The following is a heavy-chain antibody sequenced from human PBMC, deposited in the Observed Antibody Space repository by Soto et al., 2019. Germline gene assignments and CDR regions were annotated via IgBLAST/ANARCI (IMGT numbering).Heavy chain of an antibody. D-gene: IGHD3-16*02. J-gene: IGHJ4*02. CDR1: GYTFTSYG. CDR2: ISAYNGNT. V-gene: IGHV1-18*04. Sequence: QVPLVQSGAEVKKPGASVKVSCKASGYTFTSYGISWVRQAPGQGLEWMGWISAYNGNTNYAQELQGRVTMTTYTSTSTSYMELWSLRSDDTALYYCARDLPQRYDYVWGSYRAAVRFDYWGQGTLVTVSS. CDR3: ARDLPQRYDYVWGSYRAAVRFDY.